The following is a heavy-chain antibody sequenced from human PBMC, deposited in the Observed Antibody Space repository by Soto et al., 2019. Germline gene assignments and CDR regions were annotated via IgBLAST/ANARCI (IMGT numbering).Heavy chain of an antibody. CDR3: AKDRLAGNFDY. CDR2: ISATGGST. Sequence: EVQVLDSGGGLVQPGGSLRLSCAASGFTFNNYAMNWVRQAPXXGLEWVATISATGGSTYYADSVKGRFTISRDNSKNTLYLQMNGLRVEXTXVYYCAKDRLAGNFDYWGQGTQVTVSS. V-gene: IGHV3-23*01. CDR1: GFTFNNYA. J-gene: IGHJ4*02.